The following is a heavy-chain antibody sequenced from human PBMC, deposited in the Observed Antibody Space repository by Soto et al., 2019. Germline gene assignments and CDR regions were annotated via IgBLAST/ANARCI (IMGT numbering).Heavy chain of an antibody. V-gene: IGHV1-18*01. CDR1: GYTFTSYV. CDR3: ARVEVVVVVVAATSWFDP. Sequence: QVQLVQSGAEVKNPGASVKVSCKASGYTFTSYVISWVRQAPGQGLEWMGWISAYNGNTNYAQKLQGRVTMTTDTSTSTAYMELRSLRSDDTAVYYCARVEVVVVVVAATSWFDPWGQGTLVTVSS. D-gene: IGHD2-15*01. CDR2: ISAYNGNT. J-gene: IGHJ5*02.